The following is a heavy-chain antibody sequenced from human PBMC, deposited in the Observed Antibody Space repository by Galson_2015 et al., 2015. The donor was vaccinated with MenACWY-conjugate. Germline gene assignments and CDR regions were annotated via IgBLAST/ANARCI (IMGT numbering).Heavy chain of an antibody. CDR3: VKQDTAMVTFDY. Sequence: SLRLSCAASGFTFSSYAMHWVRQAPGKGLEYVSAISSNGGGTYYADSVKGRFTISRDNSKNTLYLQMSSLRAEDTAVYYCVKQDTAMVTFDYWVQGTLVPVSS. CDR1: GFTFSSYA. D-gene: IGHD5-18*01. V-gene: IGHV3-64D*06. CDR2: ISSNGGGT. J-gene: IGHJ4*02.